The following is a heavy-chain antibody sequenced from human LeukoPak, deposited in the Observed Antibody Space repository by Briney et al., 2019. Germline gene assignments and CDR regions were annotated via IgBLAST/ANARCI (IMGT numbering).Heavy chain of an antibody. CDR3: ARVERYTSSRPTDP. Sequence: KPSETLSLTCTVSGGSISSSSYYWGWIRQPPGKGLEWIGNIYYSGTTYYNPSLESRVTISVDTSKNQFSLQLSSVTAADTAVYYCARVERYTSSRPTDPWGQGTLVTVSS. CDR1: GGSISSSSYY. J-gene: IGHJ5*02. D-gene: IGHD6-13*01. CDR2: IYYSGTT. V-gene: IGHV4-39*07.